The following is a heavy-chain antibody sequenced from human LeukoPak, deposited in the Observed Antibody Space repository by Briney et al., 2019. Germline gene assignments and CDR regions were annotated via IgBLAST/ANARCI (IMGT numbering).Heavy chain of an antibody. CDR1: GYTFTSYG. CDR3: ARVSASGYCTTTSCARNNWFDS. V-gene: IGHV1-18*01. J-gene: IGHJ5*01. Sequence: ASVKVSCKASGYTFTSYGISWVRQAPGQGLEWMGWISAYNGNPNYAQKLQGRVTVTTDTSTSTAFMELRSLRSDDTAVYFCARVSASGYCTTTSCARNNWFDSWGQGTLVTVSS. D-gene: IGHD2-2*03. CDR2: ISAYNGNP.